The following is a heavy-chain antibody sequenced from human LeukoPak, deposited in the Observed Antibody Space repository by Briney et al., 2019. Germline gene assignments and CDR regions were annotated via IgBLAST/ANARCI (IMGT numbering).Heavy chain of an antibody. CDR3: AREYYDSSGYYFDS. J-gene: IGHJ4*02. V-gene: IGHV3-48*03. D-gene: IGHD3-22*01. CDR2: ISISGSTI. CDR1: GFTFSSYE. Sequence: PGGSLRLSCAASGFTFSSYEMNWVRQAPGKGLEWVSYISISGSTIYYADSVEGRFTISRDNAKNSLYVQMNSLRAEDTAVYYCAREYYDSSGYYFDSWGQGTLVTVSS.